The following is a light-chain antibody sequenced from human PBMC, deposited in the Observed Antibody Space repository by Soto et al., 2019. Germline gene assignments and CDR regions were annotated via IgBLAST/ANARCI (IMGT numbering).Light chain of an antibody. V-gene: IGKV1-39*01. Sequence: DIQMTQSPSSLSASVGDRVTITCRASQDIAIYLAWYQQKPGEAPKLLIYAASTLYGGVPSRFSGSGSGTDFTLTITSLQPEDSATYYCQQSYNTPQTFGQGTKVDI. CDR3: QQSYNTPQT. CDR2: AAS. CDR1: QDIAIY. J-gene: IGKJ1*01.